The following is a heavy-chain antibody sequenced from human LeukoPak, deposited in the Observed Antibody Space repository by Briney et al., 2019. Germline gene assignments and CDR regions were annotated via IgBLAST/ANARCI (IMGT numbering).Heavy chain of an antibody. CDR1: GYTLTSYY. V-gene: IGHV1-46*01. J-gene: IGHJ3*02. CDR2: INPSGGST. Sequence: ASVKVSCTASGYTLTSYYMHWVRQAPGQGLEWMGIINPSGGSTSYAQKFQGRVTMTRDTSTSTVYMELSSLRSEDTAVYYCARALGYCSSTSCRPNDAFDIWGQGTMVTVSS. CDR3: ARALGYCSSTSCRPNDAFDI. D-gene: IGHD2-2*01.